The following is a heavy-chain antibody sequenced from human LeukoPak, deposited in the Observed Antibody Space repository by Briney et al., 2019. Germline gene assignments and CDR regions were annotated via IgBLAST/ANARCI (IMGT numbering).Heavy chain of an antibody. CDR3: AREHSGGGNYYDSSGYYRGFDY. V-gene: IGHV3-21*01. J-gene: IGHJ4*02. CDR2: ISSSRSYI. Sequence: GGSLRLSCAPSGFTFSSYSMNWARQAPGKGLEWVSYISSSRSYIYYADSVKGRFTISRDNAKNSLYLQMSSLRVEDTAVYYCAREHSGGGNYYDSSGYYRGFDYWGQGTPVTVSS. CDR1: GFTFSSYS. D-gene: IGHD3-22*01.